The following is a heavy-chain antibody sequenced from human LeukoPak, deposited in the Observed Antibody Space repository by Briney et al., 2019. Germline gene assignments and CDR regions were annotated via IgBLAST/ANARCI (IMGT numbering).Heavy chain of an antibody. CDR3: ARVVAADYYDSSGSIDY. V-gene: IGHV4-30-4*01. D-gene: IGHD3-22*01. Sequence: SQTLSLICTVSSGSISRGDYYWSWIRQPPGKGLEWIGYIYYTGSTYYNPSLKSRVTISVDTSKNQFSLKLSSVTAADTAVYFCARVVAADYYDSSGSIDYWGQGTLVTVSS. CDR1: SGSISRGDYY. J-gene: IGHJ4*02. CDR2: IYYTGST.